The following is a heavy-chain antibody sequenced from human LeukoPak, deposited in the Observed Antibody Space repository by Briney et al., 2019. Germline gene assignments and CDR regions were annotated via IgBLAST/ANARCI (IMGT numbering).Heavy chain of an antibody. J-gene: IGHJ4*02. CDR3: ARERERNNWYYFDY. D-gene: IGHD1-1*01. CDR2: ISYDGSNK. CDR1: GFTFSSYA. V-gene: IGHV3-30-3*01. Sequence: PGGSLRLSCAASGFTFSSYAMHWVRQAPGKGLEWVAVISYDGSNKYYADSVKGQFTISRDNSKNTLYLQMNSLRVEDTAVYYCARERERNNWYYFDYWGRGTLVTVSS.